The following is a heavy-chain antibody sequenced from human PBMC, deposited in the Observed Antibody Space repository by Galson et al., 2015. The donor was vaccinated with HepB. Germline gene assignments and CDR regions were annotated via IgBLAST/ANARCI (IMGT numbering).Heavy chain of an antibody. CDR2: ISSSSSYI. V-gene: IGHV3-21*01. Sequence: SLRLSCAASGFTFSSYSMNWVRQAPGKGLEWVSSISSSSSYIYYADSVKGRSTISRDNAKNSLYLQMNSLRAEDTAVYYCARVEGFLEWLSPSYYYYYMDVWGKGTTVTVSS. D-gene: IGHD3-3*01. CDR1: GFTFSSYS. J-gene: IGHJ6*03. CDR3: ARVEGFLEWLSPSYYYYYMDV.